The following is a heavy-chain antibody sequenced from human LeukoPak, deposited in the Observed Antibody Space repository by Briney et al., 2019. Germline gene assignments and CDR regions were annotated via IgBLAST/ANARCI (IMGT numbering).Heavy chain of an antibody. CDR3: AREARRSRFDP. Sequence: PSETLSLTCAVYGGSFSGYYWSWIRQPPGKGLEWIGEINHSGSTNYNPSLKSRVTISVDTSKNQFSLKLSSVTAADTAVYYCAREARRSRFDPWGQGTLVTVSS. V-gene: IGHV4-34*01. CDR1: GGSFSGYY. J-gene: IGHJ5*02. D-gene: IGHD3-10*01. CDR2: INHSGST.